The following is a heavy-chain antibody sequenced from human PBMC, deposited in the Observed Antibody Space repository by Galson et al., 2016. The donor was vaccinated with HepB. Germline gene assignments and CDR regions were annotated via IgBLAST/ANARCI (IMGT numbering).Heavy chain of an antibody. CDR1: GYSFTSFV. CDR3: ARDTDYDFWSGHLPPDY. V-gene: IGHV7-4-1*02. D-gene: IGHD3-3*01. Sequence: SVKVSCKASGYSFTSFVMNWVRQAPGQGLEWMGWINTNTGNPTYAQGFTGRFVFSLDTSVSTAYLQINSLKAEDTAVYYCARDTDYDFWSGHLPPDYWGQGTLVTVSS. J-gene: IGHJ4*02. CDR2: INTNTGNP.